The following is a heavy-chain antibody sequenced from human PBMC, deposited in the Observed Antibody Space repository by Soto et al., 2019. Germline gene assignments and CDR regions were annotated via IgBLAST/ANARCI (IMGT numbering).Heavy chain of an antibody. CDR1: GFTVSGYA. V-gene: IGHV3-23*01. D-gene: IGHD3-3*01. CDR3: AKDNARFLEWPYNNWFDP. J-gene: IGHJ5*02. Sequence: GGSLSLSCAASGFTVSGYAMGWVRQAPGKGLEWVSAISGSGGSTYYADSVKGRFTISRDNSKNTLYLQMNSLRAEDTAVYYCAKDNARFLEWPYNNWFDPWGQGTLVTVSS. CDR2: ISGSGGST.